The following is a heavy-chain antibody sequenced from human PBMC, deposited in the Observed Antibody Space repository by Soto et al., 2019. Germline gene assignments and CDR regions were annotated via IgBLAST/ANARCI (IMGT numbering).Heavy chain of an antibody. CDR1: GFTFSSYG. D-gene: IGHD3-10*01. J-gene: IGHJ4*02. CDR3: ARIWFGELFDY. Sequence: HPGGSLRLSCAASGFTFSSYGMHWVRQAPGKGLEWVAVIWYDGSNKYYADSVKGRFTISRDNAKNSLYLQMNSLRAEDTAVYYCARIWFGELFDYWGQGTLVTVSS. V-gene: IGHV3-33*01. CDR2: IWYDGSNK.